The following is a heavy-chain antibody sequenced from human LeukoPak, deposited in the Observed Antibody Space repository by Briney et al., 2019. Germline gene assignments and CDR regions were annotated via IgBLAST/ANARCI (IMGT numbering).Heavy chain of an antibody. CDR2: MNEDGSQK. D-gene: IGHD1-26*01. J-gene: IGHJ4*02. V-gene: IGHV3-7*01. Sequence: GGSLRLSCAASGFSSSNYWTTWVRQAPGKGLEWVASMNEDGSQKNYGDSVKGRFTISRDNAENSLYLQMNVLRVEDTAVYYCARDIPRGSTHLDYWGQGTLVTVSA. CDR1: GFSSSNYW. CDR3: ARDIPRGSTHLDY.